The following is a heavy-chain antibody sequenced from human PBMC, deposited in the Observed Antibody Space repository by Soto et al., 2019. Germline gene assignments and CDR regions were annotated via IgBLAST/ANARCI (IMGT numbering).Heavy chain of an antibody. D-gene: IGHD3-22*01. Sequence: EVQLLESGGGLVQPGGSVRLSCAASGFTFSNAMSWVRQAPGKGLEWVSAVSGSGGTTYYADSVKGRFTISRDNSKNTVYLQMNSLRVEDTAVYYCAKWYYYDSRPRKYFDYWGQGTLVIVSS. CDR3: AKWYYYDSRPRKYFDY. J-gene: IGHJ4*02. V-gene: IGHV3-23*01. CDR1: GFTFSNA. CDR2: VSGSGGTT.